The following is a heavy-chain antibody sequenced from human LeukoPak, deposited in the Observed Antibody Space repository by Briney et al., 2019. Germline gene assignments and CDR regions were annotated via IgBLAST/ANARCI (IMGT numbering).Heavy chain of an antibody. CDR2: IYYSEST. V-gene: IGHV4-59*12. D-gene: IGHD3-22*01. J-gene: IGHJ5*02. CDR1: GGSISSYY. Sequence: SETLSLTCTVSGGSISSYYWSWIRQPPGKGLEWIGYIYYSESTNYNPSLKSRVTISVDTSKNQFSLKLSSVTAADTAVYYCARRWAYYYDSQPVRFGRFDPWGQGTLVTVSS. CDR3: ARRWAYYYDSQPVRFGRFDP.